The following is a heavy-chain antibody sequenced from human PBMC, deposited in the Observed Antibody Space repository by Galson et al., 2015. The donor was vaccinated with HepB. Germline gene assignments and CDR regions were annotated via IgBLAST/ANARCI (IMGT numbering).Heavy chain of an antibody. CDR3: ADPPSGF. CDR1: GFTFRNYY. CDR2: IKQDGSET. J-gene: IGHJ4*02. Sequence: SLRLSCAASGFTFRNYYMSWVRQAPGKGLERVANIKQDGSETFHVDSVKGRFTISRDNAKNSLYLQMNSLRVEDTAVYYCADPPSGFWGQGTLVTVSS. D-gene: IGHD3-10*01. V-gene: IGHV3-7*03.